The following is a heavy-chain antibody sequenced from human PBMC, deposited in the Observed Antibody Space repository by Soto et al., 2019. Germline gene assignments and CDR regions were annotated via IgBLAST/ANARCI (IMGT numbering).Heavy chain of an antibody. J-gene: IGHJ6*02. D-gene: IGHD3-3*01. CDR1: GGSISSYY. CDR2: IYYSGST. CDR3: ARDMDYFWSGYYYEGMDV. V-gene: IGHV4-59*01. Sequence: SETLSLTCTVSGGSISSYYWSWIRQPPGKGLEWIGYIYYSGSTNYNPSLKSRVTISVDTSKNQFSLKLSSVTDADTAVYYCARDMDYFWSGYYYEGMDVWGQGTTVTVSS.